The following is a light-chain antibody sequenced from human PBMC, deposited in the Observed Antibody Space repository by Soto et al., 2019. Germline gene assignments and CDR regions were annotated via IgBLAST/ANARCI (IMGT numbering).Light chain of an antibody. CDR3: QQYDNQLT. CDR1: QGISNY. CDR2: AAS. V-gene: IGKV1-27*01. J-gene: IGKJ4*01. Sequence: DIQMTHSTSSLSASVKDRVTITCRASQGISNYLAWYQPKPGKVPKLLIYAASTLQSGVPSRFSGSGSGTDFTFTISSLQPEDIATYYCQQYDNQLTFGGGTKVDIK.